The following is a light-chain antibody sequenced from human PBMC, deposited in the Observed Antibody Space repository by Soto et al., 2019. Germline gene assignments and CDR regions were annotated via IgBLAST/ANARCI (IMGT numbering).Light chain of an antibody. V-gene: IGKV3-11*01. CDR1: QNLHSF. J-gene: IGKJ5*01. CDR2: DGS. Sequence: EIMLAQSPATLSVSAGERVALSCRASQNLHSFLNWYQQRPGQAPRPLIYDGSKRAAGVPDRISGDGSGTDYTLTISSLEPEDFAVYYCQQRTRWPMTFGQGTRLE. CDR3: QQRTRWPMT.